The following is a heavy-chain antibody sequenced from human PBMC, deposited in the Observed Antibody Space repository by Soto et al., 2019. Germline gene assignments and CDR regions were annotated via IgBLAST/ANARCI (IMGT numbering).Heavy chain of an antibody. J-gene: IGHJ4*02. CDR2: ISYDGSNK. Sequence: QVQLVESGGGVVQPGRSLRLSCAASGFTFSSYGMHWVRQAPGQGLEWVAVISYDGSNKYYADSVKRRFTISRDNSKNRLYLQMNSLRAEDTAVYYCAKPVVGGRGFDYWGQGTLVTVSS. CDR1: GFTFSSYG. CDR3: AKPVVGGRGFDY. V-gene: IGHV3-30*18. D-gene: IGHD3-16*01.